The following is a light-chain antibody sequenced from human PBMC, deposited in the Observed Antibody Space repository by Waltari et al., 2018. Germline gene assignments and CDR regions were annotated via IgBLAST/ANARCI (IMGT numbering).Light chain of an antibody. J-gene: IGKJ3*01. CDR2: WAS. V-gene: IGKV4-1*01. CDR1: QSVLDRSDNRNH. CDR3: QHCYNTPPT. Sequence: DIVMTQSPDSLAVSLGERATINCKSSQSVLDRSDNRNHLVWYQQKPGQPPKMLINWASIRESGVPDRFSGSGSGTDFILTISNLQAEDVAVYYCQHCYNTPPTFGPGTKVHIK.